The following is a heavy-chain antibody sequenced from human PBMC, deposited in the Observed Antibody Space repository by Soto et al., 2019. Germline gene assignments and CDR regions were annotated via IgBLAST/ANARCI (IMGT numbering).Heavy chain of an antibody. CDR3: ARDLDCSSTNCYTGSWLYYYYYGMDV. CDR2: IWYDGSNK. Sequence: GGSLRLSCAASGFTFSTYGMHWVRQAPGKGLEWVAVIWYDGSNKYYADSVKGRFTISRDNSKNTLNLEMNNLRAEDTAVYYCARDLDCSSTNCYTGSWLYYYYYGMDVWGQGTTVTVSS. CDR1: GFTFSTYG. V-gene: IGHV3-33*01. D-gene: IGHD2-2*02. J-gene: IGHJ6*02.